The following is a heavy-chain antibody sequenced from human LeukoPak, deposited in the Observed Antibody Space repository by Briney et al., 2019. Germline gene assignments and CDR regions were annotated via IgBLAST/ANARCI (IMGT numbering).Heavy chain of an antibody. D-gene: IGHD3-10*01. J-gene: IGHJ4*02. CDR1: GFTFTSYA. CDR3: ARGSGSYYNNPDQRSRNPKFDY. Sequence: GGSLRLSCAASGFTFTSYAIHWVRQAPGKGLEQAPGKGLEWVAAISYDGSDNYYADSVKARFTISRDNSKNTLYLQMNSLRAEDTAVYYCARGSGSYYNNPDQRSRNPKFDYWGQGTLVTVSS. CDR2: ISYDGSDN. V-gene: IGHV3-30-3*01.